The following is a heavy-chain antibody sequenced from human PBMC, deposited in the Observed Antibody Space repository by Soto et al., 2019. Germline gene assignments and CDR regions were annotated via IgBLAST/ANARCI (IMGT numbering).Heavy chain of an antibody. CDR1: GYTFTSYA. CDR3: ARDEKELAMVLSDAFDI. V-gene: IGHV1-3*01. CDR2: INAGNGNT. D-gene: IGHD5-18*01. J-gene: IGHJ3*02. Sequence: QVQRVQSGAEVKKPGASVKVSCKASGYTFTSYAMHWVRQAPGQRLEWMGWINAGNGNTKYSQKFQGRVTITRDTSASTAYMELSSLRSEDTAVYYCARDEKELAMVLSDAFDIWGQGTMVTVSS.